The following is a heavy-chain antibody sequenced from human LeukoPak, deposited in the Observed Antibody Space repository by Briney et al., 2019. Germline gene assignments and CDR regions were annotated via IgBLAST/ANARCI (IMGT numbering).Heavy chain of an antibody. CDR2: IYTSGST. J-gene: IGHJ3*02. CDR1: GGSISSYY. D-gene: IGHD6-19*01. Sequence: SETLSLTCTVSGGSISSYYWSWIRQPAGKGLEWIGRIYTSGSTNYNPSLKSRVTMSVDTSKNQFSLKLSSVTAADTAVYYCARDRHPYSSGWYGLAGAFDIWGQGTMVTVSS. CDR3: ARDRHPYSSGWYGLAGAFDI. V-gene: IGHV4-4*07.